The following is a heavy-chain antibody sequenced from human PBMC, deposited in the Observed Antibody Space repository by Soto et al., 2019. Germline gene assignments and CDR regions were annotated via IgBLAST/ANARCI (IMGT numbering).Heavy chain of an antibody. CDR1: GYSFISHH. V-gene: IGHV1-46*01. J-gene: IGHJ6*02. Sequence: QVQLVQSGAEVKKPGASVKVSCEASGYSFISHHMLWVRQAPGQGLEWMGIINPSGGGTRYAQKFQDRVTMTRDTSTSTIYMQLTGLRSEDTAVYYCARHSQFYGSGGSCSGSMDVWGQGTTVTVSS. CDR2: INPSGGGT. D-gene: IGHD2-15*01. CDR3: ARHSQFYGSGGSCSGSMDV.